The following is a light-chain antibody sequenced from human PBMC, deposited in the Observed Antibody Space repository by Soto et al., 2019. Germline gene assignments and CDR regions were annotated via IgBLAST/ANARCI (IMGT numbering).Light chain of an antibody. Sequence: EIVLTQSPATLSLSPGERDTLSCRASQSVSTYLAWYQQKPGQAPRLIIYDTSNRATGIPARFSGSGSGTDFTLTISSLEPEDFAVYYCQQRSNWPPITLGQGTRLEIK. J-gene: IGKJ5*01. CDR1: QSVSTY. CDR3: QQRSNWPPIT. CDR2: DTS. V-gene: IGKV3-11*01.